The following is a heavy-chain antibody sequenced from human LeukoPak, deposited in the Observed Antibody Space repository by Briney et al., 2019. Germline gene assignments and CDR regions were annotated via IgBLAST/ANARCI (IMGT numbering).Heavy chain of an antibody. CDR1: GGSISSYY. V-gene: IGHV4-59*01. CDR2: IYYSGST. Sequence: SETLSLTCTVSGGSISSYYWSWIRQPPGKGREWIGYIYYSGSTNYNPSLKSRVTISVDTSKNQFSLKLSSVTAADTAVYYCARDRALYCSSTSCYEAGFDPWGQGTLVTVSS. D-gene: IGHD2-2*01. CDR3: ARDRALYCSSTSCYEAGFDP. J-gene: IGHJ5*02.